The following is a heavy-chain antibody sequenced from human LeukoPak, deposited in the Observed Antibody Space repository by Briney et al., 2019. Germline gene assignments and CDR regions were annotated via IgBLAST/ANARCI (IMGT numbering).Heavy chain of an antibody. J-gene: IGHJ4*02. CDR3: ALDIVGPTAWHYGY. CDR1: GYTFTGYY. Sequence: GASVKVCCKASGYTFTGYYMHWVRQAPGQGLEWMGWINPNSGGTNYAQKFQGRVTMTRDTSISTAYMELSRLRSDDTAVYYCALDIVGPTAWHYGYWGQGTLVTVSS. D-gene: IGHD1-26*01. CDR2: INPNSGGT. V-gene: IGHV1-2*02.